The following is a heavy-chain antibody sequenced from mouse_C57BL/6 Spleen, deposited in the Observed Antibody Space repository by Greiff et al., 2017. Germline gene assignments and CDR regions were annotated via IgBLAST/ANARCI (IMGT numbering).Heavy chain of an antibody. V-gene: IGHV1-15*01. CDR3: TRKGELAHYFDY. J-gene: IGHJ2*01. CDR1: GYTFTDYE. CDR2: IDPEPGGT. D-gene: IGHD4-1*01. Sequence: QVQLQQSGAELVRPGASVTLSCKASGYTFTDYEMHWVKQTPVHGLEWIGAIDPEPGGTAYNQKFKGKAILTADKSSSTAYMELRSLTSEDSAVYYCTRKGELAHYFDYWGQGTTRTVSS.